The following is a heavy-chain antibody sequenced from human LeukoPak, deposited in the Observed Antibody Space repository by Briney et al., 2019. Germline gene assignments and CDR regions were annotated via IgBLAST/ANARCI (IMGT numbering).Heavy chain of an antibody. Sequence: GGSLRLSCAASGFTFSSYAMHWVRRAPGKGLEWVAVISYDGSYKYYADSVKGRFTISRDNSKNTVYLQMNSLRAEDTALYYCTITMLRGVISGYFDYWGQGTLVTVSS. CDR1: GFTFSSYA. V-gene: IGHV3-30*01. CDR2: ISYDGSYK. J-gene: IGHJ4*02. D-gene: IGHD3-10*01. CDR3: TITMLRGVISGYFDY.